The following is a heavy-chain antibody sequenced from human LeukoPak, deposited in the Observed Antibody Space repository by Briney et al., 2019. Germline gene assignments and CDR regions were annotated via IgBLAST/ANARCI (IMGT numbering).Heavy chain of an antibody. CDR1: GYTFTSYG. CDR3: ARLSGSYYETLLDY. Sequence: ASVKVSCKASGYTFTSYGISWVRQAPGQGLEWMGWISAYNGNTNYAQKLQGRVTVTTDTSTSTAYMELRSLRSDDTAVYYCARLSGSYYETLLDYWGQGTLVTVSS. D-gene: IGHD1-26*01. J-gene: IGHJ4*02. V-gene: IGHV1-18*01. CDR2: ISAYNGNT.